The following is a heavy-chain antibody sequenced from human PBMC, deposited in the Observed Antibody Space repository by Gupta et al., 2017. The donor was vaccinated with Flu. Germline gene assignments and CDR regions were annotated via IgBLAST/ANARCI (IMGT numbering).Heavy chain of an antibody. CDR2: TSYDGSSK. CDR1: GFSFRNYG. Sequence: QEQVVESGGGVVQPGRSLRLSCAASGFSFRNYGMHWVRQAPGKGLEWVAVTSYDGSSKNYADSVKGRFTISRDNSKNTLYMQMNRLRTEDTAVYHCAKDWKWNYKNYGMNVWGQGTTVTVSS. D-gene: IGHD3-10*01. J-gene: IGHJ6*02. V-gene: IGHV3-30*18. CDR3: AKDWKWNYKNYGMNV.